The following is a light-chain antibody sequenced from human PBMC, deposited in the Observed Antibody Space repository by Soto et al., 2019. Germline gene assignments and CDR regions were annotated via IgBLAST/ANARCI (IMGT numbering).Light chain of an antibody. CDR2: EVS. CDR1: SSDVGGYDY. V-gene: IGLV2-14*01. Sequence: QSALTQPASVSGSPGQSITISCTGTSSDVGGYDYVSWYQQHPGKPPKHMIYEVSNRPSGVSNRFSGSKSGDTASLTISGLQAEDEADYYCYSYTSSTSYVFGTGTKLTVL. J-gene: IGLJ1*01. CDR3: YSYTSSTSYV.